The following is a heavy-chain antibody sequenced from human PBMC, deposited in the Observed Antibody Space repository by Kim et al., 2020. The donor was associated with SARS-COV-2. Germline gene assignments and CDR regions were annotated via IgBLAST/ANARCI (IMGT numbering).Heavy chain of an antibody. CDR3: AADSSGYLDAFVI. V-gene: IGHV1-58*02. J-gene: IGHJ3*02. D-gene: IGHD3-22*01. Sequence: SVKVSCKASGFTFTSSAMQWVRQARGQRLEWIGWIVVGSGNTNYAQKFQERVTITRDMSTSTAYMELSSLRSEDTAVYYCAADSSGYLDAFVIWGQGTMGTVSS. CDR1: GFTFTSSA. CDR2: IVVGSGNT.